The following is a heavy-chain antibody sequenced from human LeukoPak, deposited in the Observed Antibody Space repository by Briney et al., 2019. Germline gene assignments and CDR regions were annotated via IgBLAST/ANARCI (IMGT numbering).Heavy chain of an antibody. CDR3: ARDPAIVVVPSDRYFDY. CDR1: GFTVSSNY. D-gene: IGHD2-2*01. V-gene: IGHV3-66*01. Sequence: GGSLRLSCAASGFTVSSNYMSWVRQAPGKGLEWVSVITGSGGRTYNADSVKGRFTISRDNSKNTLYLQMNSLRAEDTAVYFCARDPAIVVVPSDRYFDYWGQGTLVTVSS. CDR2: ITGSGGRT. J-gene: IGHJ4*02.